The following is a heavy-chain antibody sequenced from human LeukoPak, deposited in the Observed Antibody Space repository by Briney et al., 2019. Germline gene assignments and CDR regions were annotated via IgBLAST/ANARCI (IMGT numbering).Heavy chain of an antibody. V-gene: IGHV3-30*02. CDR2: IRYDGSNK. CDR1: GYTFINHG. Sequence: GGSLRLSCEASGYTFINHGLHWVRQAPGKGLEWVAFIRYDGSNKYYADSVKGRFTISRDNSKNTLYLQMSSLRAEDTAVYYCAKTEGSSWSLDYWGQGTLVTVSS. D-gene: IGHD6-13*01. CDR3: AKTEGSSWSLDY. J-gene: IGHJ4*02.